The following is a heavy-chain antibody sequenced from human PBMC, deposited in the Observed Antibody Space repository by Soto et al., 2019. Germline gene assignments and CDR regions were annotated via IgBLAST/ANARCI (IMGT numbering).Heavy chain of an antibody. V-gene: IGHV4-39*07. D-gene: IGHD3-9*01. J-gene: IGHJ4*02. CDR2: INHSGST. CDR1: GGSISSGGYY. Sequence: SETPSLTCTVSGGSISSGGYYWSWIRQPPGKGLEWIGEINHSGSTNYNPSLESRVTISVDTSKNQFSLKLSSVTAADTAVYYCARASQCKSYFDCFAWLDYWGQGTLVTVSS. CDR3: ARASQCKSYFDCFAWLDY.